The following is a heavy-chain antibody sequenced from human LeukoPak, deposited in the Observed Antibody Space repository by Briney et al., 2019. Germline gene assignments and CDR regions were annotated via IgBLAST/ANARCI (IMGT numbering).Heavy chain of an antibody. J-gene: IGHJ5*02. Sequence: PWASVKVSCKASGGTFSSYAISWVRQAPGQGLEWMGGIIPIFGTANYAQKFQGRVTITTDESTSTAYMELSSLRSEDTAVYYCARCWPPLGMDWFDPWGQGTLVTVSS. CDR1: GGTFSSYA. CDR3: ARCWPPLGMDWFDP. V-gene: IGHV1-69*05. D-gene: IGHD2-2*03. CDR2: IIPIFGTA.